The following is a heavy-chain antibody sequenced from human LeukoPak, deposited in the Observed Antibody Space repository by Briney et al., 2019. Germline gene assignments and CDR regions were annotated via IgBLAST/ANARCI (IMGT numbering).Heavy chain of an antibody. CDR3: AKDEATSGGGLAS. Sequence: GGSLRLSCVVSGVTFSSYGMHWVRQAPGKGLEWVAFIRYDGSNKYYADSVKGRFTISRDNSKNTLNLQMNSLRAEDTAIYYCAKDEATSGGGLASWGQGTLVSVSS. V-gene: IGHV3-30*02. D-gene: IGHD3-16*01. CDR1: GVTFSSYG. J-gene: IGHJ4*02. CDR2: IRYDGSNK.